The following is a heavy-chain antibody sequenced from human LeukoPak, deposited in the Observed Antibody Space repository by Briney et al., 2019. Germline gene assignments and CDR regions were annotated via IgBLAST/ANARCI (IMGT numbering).Heavy chain of an antibody. J-gene: IGHJ4*02. D-gene: IGHD3-22*01. CDR3: ARDLARYYDSSGYYYATFDY. V-gene: IGHV1-69*13. CDR1: GGTFSSYA. Sequence: SVKVSCKASGGTFSSYAISWVRQAPGQGLEWMGRIIPIFGTANYAQKFQGRVTITADESTSTAYMELSSLRSEDTAVYYCARDLARYYDSSGYYYATFDYWGQGTLVTVSS. CDR2: IIPIFGTA.